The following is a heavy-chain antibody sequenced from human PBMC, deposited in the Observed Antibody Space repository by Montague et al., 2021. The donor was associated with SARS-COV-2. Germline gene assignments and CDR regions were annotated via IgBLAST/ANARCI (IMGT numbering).Heavy chain of an antibody. Sequence: SLRLSCAASGFNFRGYWMHWVCQAPGKGLVWVSRINEEGTSTSYADSVKGRFTVSRDNAKNTVYLQMNSLRAEDTAVYYCIGNPIGINYFDYWGQGTLVTVSS. CDR3: IGNPIGINYFDY. J-gene: IGHJ4*02. V-gene: IGHV3-74*01. CDR2: INEEGTST. CDR1: GFNFRGYW. D-gene: IGHD1-26*01.